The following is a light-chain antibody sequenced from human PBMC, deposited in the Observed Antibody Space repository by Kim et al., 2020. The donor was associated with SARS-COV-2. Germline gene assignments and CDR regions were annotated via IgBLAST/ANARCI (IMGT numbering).Light chain of an antibody. J-gene: IGKJ4*01. CDR2: GAS. CDR3: QQYDNWPLT. CDR1: QSVSSN. Sequence: VSPGERATLSCRASQSVSSNLAWYQQRPGQALRLLIYGASTRATGIAARFSGSGSGTEFTLTISSLQSEDFAVYYGQQYDNWPLTFGGGTKVEIK. V-gene: IGKV3-15*01.